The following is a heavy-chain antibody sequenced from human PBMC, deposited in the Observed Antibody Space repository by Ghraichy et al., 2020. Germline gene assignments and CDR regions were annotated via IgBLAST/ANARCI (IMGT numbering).Heavy chain of an antibody. Sequence: GSLRLSCAVYGGSFSGYYWSWIRQPPGKGLEWIGEINHSGSTNYNPSLKSRVTISVDTSKNQFSLKLSSVTAADTAVYYCARGSNYDILTGYHYYYGMDVWGQGTTVTVSS. D-gene: IGHD3-9*01. CDR1: GGSFSGYY. J-gene: IGHJ6*02. CDR2: INHSGST. CDR3: ARGSNYDILTGYHYYYGMDV. V-gene: IGHV4-34*01.